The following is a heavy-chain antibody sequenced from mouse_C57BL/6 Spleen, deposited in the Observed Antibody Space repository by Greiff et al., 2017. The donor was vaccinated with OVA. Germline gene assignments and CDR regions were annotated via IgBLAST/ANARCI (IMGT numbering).Heavy chain of an antibody. CDR2: INYDGSST. V-gene: IGHV5-16*01. J-gene: IGHJ3*01. CDR3: ARGDAWFAY. Sequence: EVKVVESEGGLVQPGSSMKLSCTASGFTFSDYYMAWVRQVPEKGLEWVANINYDGSSTYYLDSLKSRFIISRDNAKNILYLQMSSLKSEDTATYYCARGDAWFAYWGQGTLVTVSA. CDR1: GFTFSDYY. D-gene: IGHD3-3*01.